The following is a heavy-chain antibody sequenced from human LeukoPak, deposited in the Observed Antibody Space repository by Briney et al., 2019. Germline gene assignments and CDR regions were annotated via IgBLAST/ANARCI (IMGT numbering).Heavy chain of an antibody. CDR3: ARATYGSGSSGYYYYGMDV. J-gene: IGHJ6*02. CDR1: GGSLSSYY. Sequence: SETLSLTCTVSGGSLSSYYWSWIRQPPGKGLEWIGYIYYSGSTNYNPSLKSRVTISVDTSKSQFSLKLSSVTAADTAVYYCARATYGSGSSGYYYYGMDVWGQGTTVTVSS. V-gene: IGHV4-59*01. D-gene: IGHD3-10*01. CDR2: IYYSGST.